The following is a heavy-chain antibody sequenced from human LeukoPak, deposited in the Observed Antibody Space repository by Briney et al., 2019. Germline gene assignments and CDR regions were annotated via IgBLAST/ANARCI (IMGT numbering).Heavy chain of an antibody. CDR3: AKDIQLST. J-gene: IGHJ3*01. V-gene: IGHV3-23*01. D-gene: IGHD5-24*01. CDR1: GFTFSDYY. CDR2: IGASGEST. Sequence: GGSLRLSCAAPGFTFSDYYMSWIRQAPGKGLEWVSLIGASGESTYYADSVKGRFTISRDNSKNTLSLQMNSLRVEDTAMYFCAKDIQLSTWGLGTMVTVSS.